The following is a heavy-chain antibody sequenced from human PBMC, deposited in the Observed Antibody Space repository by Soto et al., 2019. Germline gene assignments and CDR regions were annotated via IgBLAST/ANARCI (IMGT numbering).Heavy chain of an antibody. V-gene: IGHV3-23*01. CDR1: GFTFSSYA. D-gene: IGHD2-2*01. CDR2: ISGSGGST. J-gene: IGHJ4*02. Sequence: EVQLLESGGGLVQPGGPLRLSCAASGFTFSSYAMSWVRQAPGKGLEWVSAISGSGGSTYYADSVKGRFTISRDNSKNTLYLQMNSLRAEDTAVYYCAKDDAGSTSYLIDYWGQGTLVTVSS. CDR3: AKDDAGSTSYLIDY.